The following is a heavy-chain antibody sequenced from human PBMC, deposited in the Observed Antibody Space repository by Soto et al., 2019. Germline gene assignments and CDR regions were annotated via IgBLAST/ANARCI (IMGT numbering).Heavy chain of an antibody. CDR1: GFTYSTYT. J-gene: IGHJ3*02. D-gene: IGHD3-10*01. Sequence: GGSLRLSCAASGFTYSTYTMHWVRQAPGKGLEWVAVISYDGNNKFYADSVKGRFTISRDNSKNTLYLQMNSLRAEDTAVYYCARDPLDTFGSGSYYNEMDAFDIWGQGTMVTVSS. CDR3: ARDPLDTFGSGSYYNEMDAFDI. V-gene: IGHV3-30-3*01. CDR2: ISYDGNNK.